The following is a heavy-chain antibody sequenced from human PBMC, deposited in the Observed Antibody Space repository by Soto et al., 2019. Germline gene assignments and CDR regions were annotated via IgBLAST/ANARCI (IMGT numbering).Heavy chain of an antibody. CDR2: IDWDDDK. CDR1: GFSLSTSGMC. CDR3: ARIVGVAADYYYYGMDV. D-gene: IGHD1-26*01. V-gene: IGHV2-70*01. J-gene: IGHJ6*02. Sequence: GPGRTLGTHAHTLTLTCTCSGFSLSTSGMCVSWIREPRGKALDWLALIDWDDDKYYSTSLKTRLTISKDTSKNQVVLTMTNMDPVDTATYYCARIVGVAADYYYYGMDVWGQGTTVTVSS.